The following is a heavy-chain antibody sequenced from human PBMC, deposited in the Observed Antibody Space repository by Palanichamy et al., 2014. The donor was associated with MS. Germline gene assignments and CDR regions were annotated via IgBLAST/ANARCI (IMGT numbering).Heavy chain of an antibody. D-gene: IGHD4-17*01. Sequence: EVQLVESGGGLIQPGGSLRLSCAASGFTVSSNYMSWVRQAPGKGLEWVSVIYSGGSTYYADSVKGRFTISRDNPKNTLYLQVNSLRAEDTAVYYCARDLLGTVTEDYWGQGTLVTVSS. J-gene: IGHJ4*02. CDR3: ARDLLGTVTEDY. CDR2: IYSGGST. CDR1: GFTVSSNY. V-gene: IGHV3-53*01.